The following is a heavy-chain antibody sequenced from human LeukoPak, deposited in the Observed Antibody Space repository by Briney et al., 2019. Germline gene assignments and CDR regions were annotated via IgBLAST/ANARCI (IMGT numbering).Heavy chain of an antibody. D-gene: IGHD2/OR15-2a*01. CDR2: IHSGGTT. V-gene: IGHV3-53*05. CDR1: EITVSTNY. J-gene: IGHJ4*02. Sequence: GGSLRLSCAASEITVSTNYMTWVRQAPGKGLEWVSVIHSGGTTSYVDSVKGRFTISRDNSKNALYLQMNSLRAEDTAVYFCARVGGFYYFDHWGQGTLVTVSS. CDR3: ARVGGFYYFDH.